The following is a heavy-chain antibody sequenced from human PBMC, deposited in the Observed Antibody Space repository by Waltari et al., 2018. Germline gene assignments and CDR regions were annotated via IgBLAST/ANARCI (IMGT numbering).Heavy chain of an antibody. CDR2: IYHSGST. V-gene: IGHV4-38-2*02. Sequence: QVQLQESGPGLVKASETLSLICTVSGDSISRGDYWGWIRQPPGKGLEWIGRIYHSGSTSYNPSLKSRATMSVDTSKNQFSLNLNSVTAADTAVYYCTRLLYASGSYGSDHWGQGTLVTVSS. J-gene: IGHJ4*02. CDR3: TRLLYASGSYGSDH. CDR1: GDSISRGDY. D-gene: IGHD3-10*01.